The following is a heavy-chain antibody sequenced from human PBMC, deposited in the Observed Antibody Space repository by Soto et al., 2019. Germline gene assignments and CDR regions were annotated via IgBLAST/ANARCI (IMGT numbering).Heavy chain of an antibody. D-gene: IGHD5-18*01. Sequence: ASVKVSCKVSGYTLTELSMHWVRQAPGKGLEWMGGFDPEDGETIYAQKFQGRVTMTEDTSTDTAYMELSSLRSEDTAVYYCATDRGQLWTPDYWGQGTLVTVSS. CDR2: FDPEDGET. V-gene: IGHV1-24*01. J-gene: IGHJ4*02. CDR3: ATDRGQLWTPDY. CDR1: GYTLTELS.